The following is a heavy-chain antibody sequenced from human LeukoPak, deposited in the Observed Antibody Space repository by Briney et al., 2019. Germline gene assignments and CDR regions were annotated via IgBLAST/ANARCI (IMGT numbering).Heavy chain of an antibody. V-gene: IGHV3-53*01. J-gene: IGHJ4*02. Sequence: GRSLTLSCAVSGFIVTNNYMSWVRQAPGKGLEWVSVFYGGGATYYAASVKGRFTISRDNSENTLYLQMKSRRAEDTAVYYCARGDGYNFFDYWGQGTLVTVSS. D-gene: IGHD5-24*01. CDR2: FYGGGAT. CDR3: ARGDGYNFFDY. CDR1: GFIVTNNY.